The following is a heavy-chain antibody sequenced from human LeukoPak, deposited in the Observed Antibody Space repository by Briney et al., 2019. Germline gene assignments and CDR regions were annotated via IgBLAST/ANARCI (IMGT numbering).Heavy chain of an antibody. J-gene: IGHJ4*02. V-gene: IGHV3-48*04. D-gene: IGHD1-26*01. CDR3: VRGGGSVGLDY. CDR1: GFTFSTYS. CDR2: ISSSTSTI. Sequence: GGSLRLSCAASGFTFSTYSMNWVRQAPGKGLEWVSFISSSTSTIYYADSVKGRFTISRDNANNSLYLQMNDLRVEDTAVYFCVRGGGSVGLDYWGQRTLVAVSS.